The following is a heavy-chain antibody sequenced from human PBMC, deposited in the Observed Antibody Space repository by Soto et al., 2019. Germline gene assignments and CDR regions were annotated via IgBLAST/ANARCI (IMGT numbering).Heavy chain of an antibody. CDR3: ARSKRVGYSGYDSFDY. CDR1: GGSFSGYY. J-gene: IGHJ4*02. CDR2: INHSGST. Sequence: PSETLSLTCAVYGGSFSGYYWSRIRQPPGKGLEWIGEINHSGSTNYNPSLKSRVTISVDTSKNQFSLKLSSVTAADTAVYYCARSKRVGYSGYDSFDYWGQGTLVTVSS. V-gene: IGHV4-34*01. D-gene: IGHD5-12*01.